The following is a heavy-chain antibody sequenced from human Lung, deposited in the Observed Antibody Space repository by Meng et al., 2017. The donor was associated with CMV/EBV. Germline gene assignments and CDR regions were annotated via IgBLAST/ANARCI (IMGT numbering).Heavy chain of an antibody. CDR1: GVTFSRYG. CDR2: IRNDATNK. V-gene: IGHV3-30*02. Sequence: GGSLRLSCAVSGVTFSRYGMHWVRQAPGKGLEWVAFIRNDATNKFYADSVKGRFSISRDNSKNTLFLQMSPLRVEDTAVYYCVQTFGENLDYFDYWGQGTLVTVSS. CDR3: VQTFGENLDYFDY. J-gene: IGHJ4*02. D-gene: IGHD3-10*01.